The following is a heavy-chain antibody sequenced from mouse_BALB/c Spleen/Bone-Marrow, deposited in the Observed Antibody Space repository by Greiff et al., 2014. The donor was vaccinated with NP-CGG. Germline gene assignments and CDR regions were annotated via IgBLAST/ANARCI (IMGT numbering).Heavy chain of an antibody. J-gene: IGHJ2*01. CDR1: GYSFTSFT. CDR3: AREGSYGGCSGHFAF. Sequence: VKLMESGAELARPGASVRMSCKASGYSFTSFTMHWLKQRPGQGLEWIAYIVPSSAYSNYNQKFKDKATLTADRSSNTAYMQLSNLTSEDSAVYSCAREGSYGGCSGHFAFWGPGTPLTVSS. V-gene: IGHV1-4*01. D-gene: IGHD1-1*02. CDR2: IVPSSAYS.